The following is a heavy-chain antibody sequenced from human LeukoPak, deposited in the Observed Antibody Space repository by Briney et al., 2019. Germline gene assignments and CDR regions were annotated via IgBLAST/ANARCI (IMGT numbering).Heavy chain of an antibody. CDR2: IIPIFGTA. V-gene: IGHV1-69*05. D-gene: IGHD1-14*01. CDR1: GGTFSSYA. J-gene: IGHJ5*02. Sequence: SVKVSCKASGGTFSSYAISWVRQPPAQGLEWMGGIIPIFGTANYAQKFQGRVTITTDESTSTAYMELSSLRSEDTAVYYCARSSTPPRVWFDPWGQGTLVTVSS. CDR3: ARSSTPPRVWFDP.